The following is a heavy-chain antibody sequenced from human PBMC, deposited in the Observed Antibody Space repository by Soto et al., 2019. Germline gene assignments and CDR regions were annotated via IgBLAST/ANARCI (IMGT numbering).Heavy chain of an antibody. D-gene: IGHD3-3*01. CDR2: IKSKTDGGTT. J-gene: IGHJ3*02. Sequence: PGGSLRLSCAASGFTFSNAWMSWVRQAPGKGLEWVGRIKSKTDGGTTDYAAPVKGRFTISRDDSKNTLYLQMNSLKTEDTAVYYCTTDLESALRFLELVAFDIWGQGTMVTVSS. V-gene: IGHV3-15*01. CDR1: GFTFSNAW. CDR3: TTDLESALRFLELVAFDI.